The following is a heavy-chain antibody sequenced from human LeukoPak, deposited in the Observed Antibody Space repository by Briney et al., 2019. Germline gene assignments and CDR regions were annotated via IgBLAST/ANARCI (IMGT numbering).Heavy chain of an antibody. CDR3: ARKYYDSSGYPNLDY. J-gene: IGHJ4*02. D-gene: IGHD3-22*01. V-gene: IGHV3-21*01. Sequence: PGGSLRLSCAASGFTFSSYSMNWVRQAPGKGLEWVSSISSSSSYIYYADSVKGRFTISRDNAKNTLYLQMNSLRAEDTAVYYCARKYYDSSGYPNLDYWGQGTLVTVSS. CDR1: GFTFSSYS. CDR2: ISSSSSYI.